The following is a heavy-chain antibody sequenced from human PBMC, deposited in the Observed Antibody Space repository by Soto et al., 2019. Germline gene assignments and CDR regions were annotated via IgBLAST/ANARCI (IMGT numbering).Heavy chain of an antibody. CDR1: GFTFSSYA. J-gene: IGHJ4*02. D-gene: IGHD4-17*01. CDR2: ISGSGGST. CDR3: AKDDYGDYAPRGFDY. V-gene: IGHV3-23*01. Sequence: EVQLLESGGGLVQPGGSLRLSCAASGFTFSSYAMSWVRQAPGKGLEWVSAISGSGGSTYYADSVKGRFTISRDNSKNTLYLQMNRLRAEDTAVYYCAKDDYGDYAPRGFDYWGQGTLVTVSS.